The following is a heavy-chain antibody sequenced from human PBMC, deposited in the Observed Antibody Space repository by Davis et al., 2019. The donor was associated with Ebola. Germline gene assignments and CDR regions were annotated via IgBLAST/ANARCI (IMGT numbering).Heavy chain of an antibody. Sequence: GESLKISCAASGFTFSSYSMNWVRQAPGKGLEWVSSISSSSSYIYYADSVKGRFTISRDNAKNSLYLQMNSLRAEDTAVYYCARLVALYDNSGYAYVDYWGQGILVTVSS. V-gene: IGHV3-21*04. CDR2: ISSSSSYI. CDR3: ARLVALYDNSGYAYVDY. J-gene: IGHJ4*02. D-gene: IGHD3-22*01. CDR1: GFTFSSYS.